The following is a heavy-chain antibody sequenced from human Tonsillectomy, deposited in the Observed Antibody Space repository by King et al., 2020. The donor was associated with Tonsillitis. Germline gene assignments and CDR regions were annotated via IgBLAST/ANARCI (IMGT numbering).Heavy chain of an antibody. V-gene: IGHV5-51*01. CDR3: ARHGYDSSGHDGFDI. CDR1: GYRFTSYW. J-gene: IGHJ3*02. D-gene: IGHD3-22*01. Sequence: VQLVQSGAEVKKPGESLKISCKGSGYRFTSYWIAWVRQMPGKGLEWMGIIYPRDSDTTYSPSFQGQVTISADKYISTAYLKWCSLKASDTAMYYCARHGYDSSGHDGFDIWGQGTMVTVSS. CDR2: IYPRDSDT.